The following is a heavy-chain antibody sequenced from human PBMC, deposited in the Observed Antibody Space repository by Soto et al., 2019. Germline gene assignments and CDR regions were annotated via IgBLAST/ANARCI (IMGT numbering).Heavy chain of an antibody. CDR3: AREGLHFGPGAVGGDFDI. Sequence: QVQLVQSGTEVRKPGSSVKVSCKASGGTFDSNAISWVRLAPGQGLEWMGGIIPIFGTINNAQKFQDRVTITAAESANIVYMELSSLRSEDTAIYYCAREGLHFGPGAVGGDFDIWGQGKLVTVSS. CDR2: IIPIFGTI. D-gene: IGHD5-18*01. J-gene: IGHJ3*02. CDR1: GGTFDSNA. V-gene: IGHV1-69*12.